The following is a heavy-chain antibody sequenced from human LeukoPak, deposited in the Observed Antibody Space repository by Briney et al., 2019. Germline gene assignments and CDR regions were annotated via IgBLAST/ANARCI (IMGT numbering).Heavy chain of an antibody. J-gene: IGHJ4*02. D-gene: IGHD4-23*01. CDR2: ISYDGSKK. CDR1: GFTFSSYS. Sequence: PGGSLRLSCAASGFTFSSYSMNWVRQAPGKGLEWVAVISYDGSKKDYADSVKGGFTISRDNSKNMLFLQMNSLRAEDTAVYYCARGARKGDDYGGFFDYWGPGTLVTVSS. V-gene: IGHV3-30*03. CDR3: ARGARKGDDYGGFFDY.